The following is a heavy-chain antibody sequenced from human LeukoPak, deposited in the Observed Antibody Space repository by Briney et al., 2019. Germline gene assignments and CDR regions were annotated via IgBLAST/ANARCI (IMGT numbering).Heavy chain of an antibody. CDR1: GFTFSSYW. Sequence: PGGSLRLSCAASGFTFSSYWMHWVRQAPGKGLVWVSRINSDGSSTSYADSVKGRFTISRDNAKNTLYLQMNSLRAEDTAVYYCAKDSGEAWIQLWLWEQDAFDIWGQGTMVTVSS. CDR3: AKDSGEAWIQLWLWEQDAFDI. V-gene: IGHV3-74*01. J-gene: IGHJ3*02. CDR2: INSDGSST. D-gene: IGHD5-18*01.